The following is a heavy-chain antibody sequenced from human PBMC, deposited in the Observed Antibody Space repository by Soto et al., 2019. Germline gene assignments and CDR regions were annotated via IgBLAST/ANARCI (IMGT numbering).Heavy chain of an antibody. CDR2: IGIGSSTK. D-gene: IGHD3-22*01. V-gene: IGHV3-48*01. CDR1: GFTFRNYG. Sequence: HPGGSLRLSCAASGFTFRNYGMNWVRQAPGKGLEWVSYIGIGSSTKYYADSVKGRFTISRDNAKNSLYLQMNSLRAEDTAVYYCARDQLYYNDISGRPLNACDVWGQGTMVTVSS. CDR3: ARDQLYYNDISGRPLNACDV. J-gene: IGHJ3*01.